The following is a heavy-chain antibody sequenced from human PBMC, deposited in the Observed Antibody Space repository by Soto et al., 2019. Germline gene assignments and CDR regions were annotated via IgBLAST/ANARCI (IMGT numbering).Heavy chain of an antibody. J-gene: IGHJ4*02. CDR1: GGTFSSYA. CDR3: ASHYDSSGYYYRGLDY. D-gene: IGHD3-22*01. CDR2: IIRIFGTA. Sequence: QVQLVQSGAEVKKPGSSVKVSCKASGGTFSSYAISWVRQAPGQGLEWMGGIIRIFGTADYAQKFQGRVTITADESPGTAYMELSSLRYEDTAVYYCASHYDSSGYYYRGLDYWGQGTLVTVCS. V-gene: IGHV1-69*12.